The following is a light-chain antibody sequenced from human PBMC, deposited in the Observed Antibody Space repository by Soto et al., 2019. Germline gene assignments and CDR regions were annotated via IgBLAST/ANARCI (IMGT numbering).Light chain of an antibody. V-gene: IGLV1-44*01. CDR3: AAWDDSPNLRLL. J-gene: IGLJ2*01. CDR2: SGD. CDR1: SSNIGRNS. Sequence: QSVLSQPPSASGTPGQTVTISCSGGSSNIGRNSVDWYQQFPGTAPRLLIYSGDQRPSGVPDRFSGSKSGTSASLAISGLQFADEADYYCAAWDDSPNLRLLFGGGTKVTVL.